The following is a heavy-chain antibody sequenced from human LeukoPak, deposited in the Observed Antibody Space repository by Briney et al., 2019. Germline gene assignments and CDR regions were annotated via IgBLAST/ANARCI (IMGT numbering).Heavy chain of an antibody. Sequence: GGSLRLSCAASGFTFSSYAMSWVRQAPGKGLEWVSAISGSGGSTYYADSVKGRFTISRDNSKNTLYLQMNSLRAEDTAVYYCAKGSYYDSSGYYREYYFDYWGQGTLVTVSS. CDR1: GFTFSSYA. V-gene: IGHV3-23*01. J-gene: IGHJ4*02. CDR3: AKGSYYDSSGYYREYYFDY. D-gene: IGHD3-22*01. CDR2: ISGSGGST.